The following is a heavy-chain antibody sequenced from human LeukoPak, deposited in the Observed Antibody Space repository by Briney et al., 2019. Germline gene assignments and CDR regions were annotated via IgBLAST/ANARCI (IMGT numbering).Heavy chain of an antibody. D-gene: IGHD3-22*01. J-gene: IGHJ4*02. Sequence: PGGSLRLSCAASGFTFSSYAMSWVRQAPGKGLEWVSAIRGSGGSTYYADSVKGRFTISRDNSKNTLYLQMNSLRAEDTAVYYCASNSAGIVVVITNRYWGQGTLVTVSS. V-gene: IGHV3-23*01. CDR3: ASNSAGIVVVITNRY. CDR2: IRGSGGST. CDR1: GFTFSSYA.